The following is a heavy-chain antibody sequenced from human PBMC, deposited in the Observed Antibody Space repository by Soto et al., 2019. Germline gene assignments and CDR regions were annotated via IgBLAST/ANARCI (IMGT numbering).Heavy chain of an antibody. CDR1: GFTFSSYA. CDR2: ISGSGGST. CDR3: AKDLADSIFGVVIMALGY. Sequence: PGGSLRLSCAASGFTFSSYAMSWVRQAPGKGLEWVSAISGSGGSTYYADSVKGRFTISRDNSKNTLYLQMNSLRAEDTAVYYCAKDLADSIFGVVIMALGYWGQGTLVTVSS. V-gene: IGHV3-23*01. D-gene: IGHD3-3*02. J-gene: IGHJ4*02.